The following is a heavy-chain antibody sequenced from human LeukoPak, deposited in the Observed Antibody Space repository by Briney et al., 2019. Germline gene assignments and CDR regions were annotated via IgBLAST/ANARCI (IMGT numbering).Heavy chain of an antibody. CDR2: IIPILGIA. CDR1: GGTFSSYA. CDR3: ARGATVTVAYYGMDV. V-gene: IGHV1-69*04. D-gene: IGHD4-4*01. J-gene: IGHJ6*02. Sequence: SVKVSCKASGGTFSSYAISWVRQAPGQGLEWMGRIIPILGIANYAQKFQGRVTITADKSTSTAYMELSSLRSEDTAVYYCARGATVTVAYYGMDVWGQGTTVTVSS.